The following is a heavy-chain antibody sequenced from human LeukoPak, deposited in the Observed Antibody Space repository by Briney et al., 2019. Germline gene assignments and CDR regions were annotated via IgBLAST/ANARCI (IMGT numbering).Heavy chain of an antibody. CDR1: GFTVSNNY. V-gene: IGHV3-66*01. J-gene: IGHJ6*02. CDR2: IYSGGST. CDR3: AGFSHKGV. Sequence: PGGSLRLSCAASGFTVSNNYMSWVRQAPGKGLEWVALIYSGGSTYYADFVKGRFTISRDNSKNTLYLQMSSLRAEGTAVYYCAGFSHKGVWGQGTTVTVSS.